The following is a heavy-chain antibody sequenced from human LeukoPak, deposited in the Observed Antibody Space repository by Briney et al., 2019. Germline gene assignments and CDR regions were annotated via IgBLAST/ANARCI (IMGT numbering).Heavy chain of an antibody. CDR2: IYRDTNR. D-gene: IGHD1-26*01. V-gene: IGHV3-53*01. CDR3: TGASTWDSLFLY. J-gene: IGHJ4*02. CDR1: GFSDIDNY. Sequence: GGSLTLSCAASGFSDIDNYLAWVRQAPGKGLEWVALIYRDTNRHYADSVQGRFTISLDNSKNTLSPQMSRLTAEDSATYYCTGASTWDSLFLYWGQGAPVTVSS.